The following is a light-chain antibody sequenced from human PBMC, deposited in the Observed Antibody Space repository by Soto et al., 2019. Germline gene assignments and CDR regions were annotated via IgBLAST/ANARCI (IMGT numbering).Light chain of an antibody. J-gene: IGLJ3*02. V-gene: IGLV2-14*01. CDR3: SSHTTRNTWV. CDR2: EVS. Sequence: QSVLTQPASVSGSPGQSITISCTGTTNDIGGYKYVSWYQQYPGKAPKLIIYEVSNRPSGVSNRFSGSKSGNTASLTISGLQAEDEADYYCSSHTTRNTWVFGGGTKVTVL. CDR1: TNDIGGYKY.